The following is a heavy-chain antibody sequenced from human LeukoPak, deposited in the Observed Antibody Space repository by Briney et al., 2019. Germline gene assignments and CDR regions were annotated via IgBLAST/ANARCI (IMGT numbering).Heavy chain of an antibody. V-gene: IGHV4-38-2*02. CDR3: ARENPRMNDY. J-gene: IGHJ4*02. CDR2: IYHSGST. CDR1: VYSLSRGYS. Sequence: SETLSLTCTVSVYSLSRGYSWGWIRQPPGKGLEWIGNIYHSGSTNYSPSLKSRVTISVDTSKNQFSLKLSSVTAADTAVYYCARENPRMNDYWGQGTLVTVSS.